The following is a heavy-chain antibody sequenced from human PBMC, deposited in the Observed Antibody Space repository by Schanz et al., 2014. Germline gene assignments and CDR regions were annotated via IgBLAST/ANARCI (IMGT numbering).Heavy chain of an antibody. Sequence: QVQLQESGPGLVKPSGTLSLTCVVSGGSISSGVWWTWARQSPGKGLEWIGEIFHSGTTNYNPSLESRVTISVDKSKNQFSLIWSSRTAADTAVYYCTRSTLWSYDVWGRGTMVIVSS. CDR2: IFHSGTT. J-gene: IGHJ3*01. CDR1: GGSISSGVW. CDR3: TRSTLWSYDV. V-gene: IGHV4-4*02. D-gene: IGHD2-21*01.